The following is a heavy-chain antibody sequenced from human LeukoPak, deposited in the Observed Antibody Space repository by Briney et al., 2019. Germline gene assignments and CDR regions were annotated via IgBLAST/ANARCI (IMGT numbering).Heavy chain of an antibody. CDR2: INWNGDST. D-gene: IGHD3-16*01. CDR1: GFTFDNYG. CDR3: ASATRGGVEAFDI. J-gene: IGHJ3*02. Sequence: GGSLRLSCAASGFTFDNYGMSWVRQAPGKGLEWVSSINWNGDSTTYADSVKGRFTISRDNAKKSLYLQMNSLRAEDAALYYCASATRGGVEAFDIWGQGTLVTVSS. V-gene: IGHV3-20*04.